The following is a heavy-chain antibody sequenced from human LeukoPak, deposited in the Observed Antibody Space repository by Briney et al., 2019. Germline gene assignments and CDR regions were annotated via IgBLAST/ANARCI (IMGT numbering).Heavy chain of an antibody. D-gene: IGHD2-15*01. CDR1: GFTFSSYG. CDR2: ISGSGGST. Sequence: GGSLGLSCAASGFTFSSYGMSWVRQAPGKGLEWVSAISGSGGSTYYADSVKGRFTISRDNSKNTLYLQMNSLRAEDTAVYYCAKVRPARNWFDPWGQGTLVTVSS. J-gene: IGHJ5*02. V-gene: IGHV3-23*01. CDR3: AKVRPARNWFDP.